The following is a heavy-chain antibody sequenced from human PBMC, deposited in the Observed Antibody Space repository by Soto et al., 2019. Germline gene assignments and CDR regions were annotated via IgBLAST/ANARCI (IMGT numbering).Heavy chain of an antibody. J-gene: IGHJ4*02. CDR1: GVSLSPHY. V-gene: IGHV4-59*11. CDR3: ARGSYYGSGEN. D-gene: IGHD3-10*01. Sequence: LSLTCAVSGVSLSPHYWNWIRQPPGKGLEWIGYSYYSGSTTYNHALKSRVTISVDTSKNQFSLNLRSVTAADTAVYYCARGSYYGSGENWGQGTLVTVSS. CDR2: SYYSGST.